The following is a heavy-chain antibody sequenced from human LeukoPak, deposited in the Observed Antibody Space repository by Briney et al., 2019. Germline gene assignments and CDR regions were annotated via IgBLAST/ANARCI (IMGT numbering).Heavy chain of an antibody. CDR3: AREEREYSSGWYLPGNFDY. D-gene: IGHD6-19*01. J-gene: IGHJ4*02. Sequence: GGSLRLSCAASGFTFSSYSMNWVRQAPGKGLEWVSSTSSSSSYIYYADSVKGRFTISRDNAKNSLYLQINSLRAEDTAVYYCAREEREYSSGWYLPGNFDYWGQGTLVTVSS. CDR1: GFTFSSYS. CDR2: TSSSSSYI. V-gene: IGHV3-21*01.